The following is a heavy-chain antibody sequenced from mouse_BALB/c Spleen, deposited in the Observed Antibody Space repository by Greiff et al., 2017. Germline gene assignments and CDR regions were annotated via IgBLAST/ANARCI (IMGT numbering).Heavy chain of an antibody. Sequence: VQLQQSGAELVKPGASVKLSCTASGFNIKDTYMHWVKQRPEQGLEWIGRIDPANGNTKYDPKFQGKATITADTSSNTAYLQLSSLTSEDTAVYYCASGGIYDGSRGDYGGQGTTLTVSS. CDR1: GFNIKDTY. V-gene: IGHV14-3*02. CDR2: IDPANGNT. J-gene: IGHJ2*01. CDR3: ASGGIYDGSRGDY. D-gene: IGHD2-3*01.